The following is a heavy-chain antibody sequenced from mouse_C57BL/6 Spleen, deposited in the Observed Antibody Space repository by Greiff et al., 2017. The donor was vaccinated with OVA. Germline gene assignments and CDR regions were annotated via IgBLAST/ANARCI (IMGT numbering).Heavy chain of an antibody. Sequence: VMLVESGPGLVQPSQSLSITCTVSGFSLTSYGVHWVRQSPGKGLEWLGVIWSGGSTDYNAAFISRLSISKDNSKSQVFLKMNSLQADDTAIYYCASNWDYAMDYWGQGPSVTVSS. CDR3: ASNWDYAMDY. CDR2: IWSGGST. CDR1: GFSLTSYG. D-gene: IGHD4-1*01. V-gene: IGHV2-2*01. J-gene: IGHJ4*01.